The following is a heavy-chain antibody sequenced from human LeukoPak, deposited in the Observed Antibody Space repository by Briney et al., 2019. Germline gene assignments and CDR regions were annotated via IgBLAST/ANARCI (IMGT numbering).Heavy chain of an antibody. CDR3: AKDPYFDY. CDR1: GFTFSSYG. CDR2: ISYDGSNK. Sequence: GGSLRLSCAASGFTFSSYGMHWVRPAPAKGLEWVAVISYDGSNKYYADSVKGRFTISRDNSKNTLYLQMNSLRAEDTAVYYCAKDPYFDYWGQGTLVTVSS. V-gene: IGHV3-30*18. J-gene: IGHJ4*02.